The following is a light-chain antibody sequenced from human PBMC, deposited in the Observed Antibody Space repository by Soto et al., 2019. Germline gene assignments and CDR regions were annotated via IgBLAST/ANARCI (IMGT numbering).Light chain of an antibody. J-gene: IGKJ1*01. V-gene: IGKV2-28*01. Sequence: DIVLTQSPISLPVTPGEPASLSFRSSQSLLHSNGNIYLDWYLQKPGQSPQLLIYLGSIRAYGVPDRFSGSGSGTDFTLKINRVEAEDVGVYYCMQAVQAPRTFGLGTKVEIK. CDR2: LGS. CDR3: MQAVQAPRT. CDR1: QSLLHSNGNIY.